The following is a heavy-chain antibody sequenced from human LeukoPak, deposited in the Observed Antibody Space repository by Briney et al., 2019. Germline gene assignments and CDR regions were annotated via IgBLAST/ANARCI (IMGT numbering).Heavy chain of an antibody. CDR3: AREESAYYYGSGWYNWFDP. J-gene: IGHJ5*02. CDR2: INHSGST. D-gene: IGHD3-10*01. Sequence: SETLFLTCAVYGGSFSGYYWSWIRQPPGKGLEWIGEINHSGSTNYNPSLKSRVTISVDTSKNQFSLKLSSVTAADTAVYYCAREESAYYYGSGWYNWFDPWGQGTLVTVSS. CDR1: GGSFSGYY. V-gene: IGHV4-34*01.